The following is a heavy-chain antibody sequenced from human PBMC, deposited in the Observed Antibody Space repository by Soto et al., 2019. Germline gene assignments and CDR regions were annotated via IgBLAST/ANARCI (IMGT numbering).Heavy chain of an antibody. Sequence: SETPSLTCTVSGGSISSYYWSWIRQPAGKGLEWIGRIYTSGRTNYKPSLKSRVNMSVDTSKNQFSLKLSSVTAADTAVYYWAREYSSGWSNHWGQGTLGTV. D-gene: IGHD6-19*01. CDR3: AREYSSGWSNH. J-gene: IGHJ5*02. CDR2: IYTSGRT. CDR1: GGSISSYY. V-gene: IGHV4-4*07.